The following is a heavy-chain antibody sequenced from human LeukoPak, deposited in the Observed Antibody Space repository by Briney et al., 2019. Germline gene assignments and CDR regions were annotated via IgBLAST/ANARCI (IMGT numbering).Heavy chain of an antibody. D-gene: IGHD3-3*01. J-gene: IGHJ4*02. CDR1: GYTFTSYG. CDR3: ARMSTIFGVVIDPSPYYFDY. V-gene: IGHV1-18*01. Sequence: ASVKVSCKASGYTFTSYGISWVRQAPGQGLEWMGWISAYNGDTNYAQKLQGRVTMTTDTSTSTAYMELRSLRSDDTAVYYCARMSTIFGVVIDPSPYYFDYWGQGTLVTVSS. CDR2: ISAYNGDT.